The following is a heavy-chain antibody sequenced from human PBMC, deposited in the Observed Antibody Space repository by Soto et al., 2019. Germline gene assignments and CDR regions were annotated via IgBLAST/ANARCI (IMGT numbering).Heavy chain of an antibody. V-gene: IGHV3-13*01. CDR2: IGTAGDT. CDR3: ARGGHYDFWSGYYRLTGPDAFDI. Sequence: GGSLRLSCAASGFTFSSYDMHWVRQAPGKGLEWVSAIGTAGDTYYPGSVKGRFTISRENAKNSVYLQMNSLRAGDTAVYYCARGGHYDFWSGYYRLTGPDAFDIWGQGTMVTVSS. D-gene: IGHD3-3*01. J-gene: IGHJ3*02. CDR1: GFTFSSYD.